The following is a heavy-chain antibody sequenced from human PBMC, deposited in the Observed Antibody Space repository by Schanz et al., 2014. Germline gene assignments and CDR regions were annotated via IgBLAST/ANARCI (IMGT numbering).Heavy chain of an antibody. CDR2: INGGGETT. D-gene: IGHD3-22*01. J-gene: IGHJ3*01. V-gene: IGHV3-11*01. CDR3: ARGREVVAKIFDV. Sequence: QVHLVESGGGLVKPGGSLRLSCAASGFTFSDYYMTWIRQAPGKGLEWVSYINGGGETTYYADSVRGRFTISRDNAKNSLFLQMNSLRAEDTAKYYCARGREVVAKIFDVWGQGTMVTVS. CDR1: GFTFSDYY.